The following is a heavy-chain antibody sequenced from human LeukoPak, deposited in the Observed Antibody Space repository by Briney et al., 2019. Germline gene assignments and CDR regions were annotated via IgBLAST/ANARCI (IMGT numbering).Heavy chain of an antibody. D-gene: IGHD6-13*01. J-gene: IGHJ4*02. CDR2: VWYDGSNK. Sequence: GGSLRLSCAASGFAFSRSGMHWGRQAPGKGLEWVAVVWYDGSNKHYADSVKGRFTISRDNSNNTLYLQMNSLRAEDTAVYYCARDPEYSNSWFFDYWGQGTLVTVPS. CDR3: ARDPEYSNSWFFDY. CDR1: GFAFSRSG. V-gene: IGHV3-33*01.